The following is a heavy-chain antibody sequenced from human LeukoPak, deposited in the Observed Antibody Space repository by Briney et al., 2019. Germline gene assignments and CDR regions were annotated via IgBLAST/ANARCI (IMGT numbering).Heavy chain of an antibody. D-gene: IGHD4/OR15-4a*01. CDR1: CSIINYYW. CDR3: ASKAGDYGDSAY. J-gene: IGHJ4*02. V-gene: IGHV5-51*01. CDR2: TYPGDSAT. Sequence: PGESLMICCASACSIINYYWLWGRRQMPGKGLEWMGITYPGDSATRYSPSFRGQVTISANKSINTAYLQWTSLHASHTSMYYCASKAGDYGDSAYWGQGTLVTVSS.